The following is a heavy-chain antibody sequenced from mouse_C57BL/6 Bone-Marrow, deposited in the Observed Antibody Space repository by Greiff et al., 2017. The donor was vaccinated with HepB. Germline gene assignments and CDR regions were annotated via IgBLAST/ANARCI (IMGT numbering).Heavy chain of an antibody. CDR1: GYSITSGYY. CDR3: ASGPWFAY. Sequence: EVHLVESGPGLVKPSQSLSLTCSVTGYSITSGYYWNWIRQFPGNKLEWMGYISYDGSNNYNPSLKNRISITRDTSKNQFFLKLNSVTTEDTATYYCASGPWFAYWGQGTLVTVSA. V-gene: IGHV3-6*01. CDR2: ISYDGSN. D-gene: IGHD3-1*01. J-gene: IGHJ3*01.